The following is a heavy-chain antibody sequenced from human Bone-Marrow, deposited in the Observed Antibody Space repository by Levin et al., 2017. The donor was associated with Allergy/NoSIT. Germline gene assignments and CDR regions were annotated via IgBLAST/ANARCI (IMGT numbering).Heavy chain of an antibody. CDR3: AAVKWGTGTWNFDY. V-gene: IGHV4-59*02. D-gene: IGHD3/OR15-3a*01. J-gene: IGHJ4*02. CDR2: IYNNGNT. Sequence: SQTLSLTCTVSGGSGSSYYWSWIRQPPGKGLEWIGYIYNNGNTNYNPSLKSRVTTSIDTSRNQFSLKLSSVTAADTAMYYCAAVKWGTGTWNFDYWGQGTLVTVAS. CDR1: GGSGSSYY.